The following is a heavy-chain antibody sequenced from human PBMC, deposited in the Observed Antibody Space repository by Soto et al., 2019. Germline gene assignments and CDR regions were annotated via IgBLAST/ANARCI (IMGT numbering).Heavy chain of an antibody. J-gene: IGHJ4*02. V-gene: IGHV1-18*01. CDR2: ISAYNGNT. CDR3: AREEGYYDSSGYSPYYFDY. D-gene: IGHD3-22*01. Sequence: GASVKVSCKASGYTFTSYGISWVRQAPGQGLEWMGWISAYNGNTNYAQELQGRVTMTTDTSTSTAYMELRSLRSDDTAVYYCAREEGYYDSSGYSPYYFDYWGQGTLVTVSS. CDR1: GYTFTSYG.